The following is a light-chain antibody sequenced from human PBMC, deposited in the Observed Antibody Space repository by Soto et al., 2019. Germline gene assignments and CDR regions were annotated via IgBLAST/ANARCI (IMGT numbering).Light chain of an antibody. V-gene: IGLV2-14*01. J-gene: IGLJ2*01. CDR3: SSCTSSSTVV. Sequence: QSALTQPASVSGSPGQSITISCTGTSSDVGGYNFVSWYQQYPGKAPKLMIYDVSNRPSGVSNRFSGSKSGNTASLTISGLQADDEADYYCSSCTSSSTVVFGGGTKVTVL. CDR2: DVS. CDR1: SSDVGGYNF.